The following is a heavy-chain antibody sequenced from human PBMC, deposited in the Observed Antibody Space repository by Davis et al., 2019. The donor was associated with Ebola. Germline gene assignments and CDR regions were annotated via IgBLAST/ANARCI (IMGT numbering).Heavy chain of an antibody. CDR3: TLTTVTTDV. J-gene: IGHJ6*02. CDR1: GFSFSSYW. V-gene: IGHV3-74*01. Sequence: HTSESLTLSCAASGFSFSSYWMPWVRQAPGKGLVWVSRINSDGSSTSYADSVKGRFTISRDNAKNSLYLQMNSLRAEDTAVYYCTLTTVTTDVWGQGTTVTVSS. D-gene: IGHD4-17*01. CDR2: INSDGSST.